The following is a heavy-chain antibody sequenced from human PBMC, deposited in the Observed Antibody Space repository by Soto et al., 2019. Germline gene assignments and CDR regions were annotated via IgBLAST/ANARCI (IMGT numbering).Heavy chain of an antibody. V-gene: IGHV3-30*18. CDR3: EKGSRESPSYYYTMDV. CDR1: GFTFSNYG. Sequence: QVQLVESGGGVVQPGRSLRLSCAASGFTFSNYGMHWVRQAPGKGLEWVAVISYDENVKYYADSVKGRFTISKDNSKNTMYLQMSSLRHEDTDVYYCEKGSRESPSYYYTMDVWGQGTTVTVSS. J-gene: IGHJ6*02. CDR2: ISYDENVK.